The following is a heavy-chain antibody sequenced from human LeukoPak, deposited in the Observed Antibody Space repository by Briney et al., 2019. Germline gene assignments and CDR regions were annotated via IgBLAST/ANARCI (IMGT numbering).Heavy chain of an antibody. CDR3: TRGYCSGGGCSEFHNWFDP. Sequence: GGSLRLSCAASGLTLYNVWMSWVRQAPGKGLEWVGRVKSNIDGGTTDYAAPVNGRFSISRDDSKNTLYLQMNSLKTEDTAIYYCTRGYCSGGGCSEFHNWFDPWGQGTLVTVSS. CDR1: GLTLYNVW. CDR2: VKSNIDGGTT. V-gene: IGHV3-15*01. J-gene: IGHJ5*02. D-gene: IGHD2-15*01.